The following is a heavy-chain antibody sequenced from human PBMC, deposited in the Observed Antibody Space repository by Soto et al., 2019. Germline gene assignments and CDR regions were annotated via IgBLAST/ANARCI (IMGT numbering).Heavy chain of an antibody. Sequence: SETLSLTCTVSGGSISSYYWSWIRQPPGKGLEWIGYIYYSGSTNYNPSLKSRVTISVDTSKNQFSLKLSSVTAADTAVYYCAREVVAVAGSPYYYYGMDVWGQGTTVTVSS. D-gene: IGHD6-19*01. CDR2: IYYSGST. CDR1: GGSISSYY. J-gene: IGHJ6*02. V-gene: IGHV4-59*01. CDR3: AREVVAVAGSPYYYYGMDV.